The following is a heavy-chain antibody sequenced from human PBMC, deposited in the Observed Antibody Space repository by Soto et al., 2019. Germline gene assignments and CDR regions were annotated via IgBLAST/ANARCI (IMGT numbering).Heavy chain of an antibody. CDR1: GFTFSSYA. CDR3: AKDLHGDYTGATFGY. D-gene: IGHD4-17*01. V-gene: IGHV3-23*01. Sequence: EVQLLESGGGLVQPGGSLRLSCAASGFTFSSYAMSWVRQAPGKGLEWVSGISGSGGSTYYADSVKSGFTIYRDKSRTTLYLQMNSLTADDTAVYYCAKDLHGDYTGATFGYWGQGTLVTVSS. J-gene: IGHJ4*02. CDR2: ISGSGGST.